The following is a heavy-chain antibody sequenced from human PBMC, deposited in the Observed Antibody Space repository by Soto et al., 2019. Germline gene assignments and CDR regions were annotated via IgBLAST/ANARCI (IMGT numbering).Heavy chain of an antibody. Sequence: RASVKVSCKASGYTFSGFYMHWVRQAPGQGLEWMGWINPNGGGTKSAEKFQGRVTMTRDTSISTAYMELSRLTSDDTAVYYCASAAVTGTAGLDFWGQGTQVTVSS. J-gene: IGHJ4*02. V-gene: IGHV1-2*02. CDR3: ASAAVTGTAGLDF. D-gene: IGHD6-19*01. CDR2: INPNGGGT. CDR1: GYTFSGFY.